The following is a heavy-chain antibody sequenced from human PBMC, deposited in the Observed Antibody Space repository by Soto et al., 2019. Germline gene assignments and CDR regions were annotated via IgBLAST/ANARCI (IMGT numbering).Heavy chain of an antibody. CDR1: GFTFSSYG. V-gene: IGHV3-30*18. CDR3: AKVDYSVSYFYY. CDR2: ISYDGSNK. Sequence: QVQLVESGGGVVQPGRSLRLSCAASGFTFSSYGMHWVRQAPGKGLEWVAVISYDGSNKYYADSVKGRFTISRDNSKNTLYLQMNSLRAEDTAVYYCAKVDYSVSYFYYWGQGTLVTVSS. J-gene: IGHJ4*02. D-gene: IGHD1-26*01.